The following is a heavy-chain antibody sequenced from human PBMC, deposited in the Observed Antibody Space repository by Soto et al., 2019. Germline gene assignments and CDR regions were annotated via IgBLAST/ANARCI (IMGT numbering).Heavy chain of an antibody. CDR1: GYTFTSYG. V-gene: IGHV1-18*01. CDR3: ARDRIAVAGSPLNYYYYGMDV. D-gene: IGHD6-19*01. J-gene: IGHJ6*02. CDR2: ISAYNGNT. Sequence: ASVKVSCKASGYTFTSYGISWVRQAPGQGLEWMGWISAYNGNTNYAQKLQGRVTMTTDTSTSTAYMELRSLRSDDTAVYYCARDRIAVAGSPLNYYYYGMDVWGQGTTVTVS.